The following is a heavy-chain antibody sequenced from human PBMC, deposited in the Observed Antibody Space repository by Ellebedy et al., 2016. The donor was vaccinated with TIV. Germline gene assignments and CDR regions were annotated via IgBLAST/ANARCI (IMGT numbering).Heavy chain of an antibody. D-gene: IGHD3-10*01. J-gene: IGHJ4*02. CDR2: INPNSGGT. V-gene: IGHV1-2*02. CDR3: ARAEYYYGSGSYYFDY. Sequence: ASVKVSXKASGYTFTGYYMHWVRQAPGQGLEWMGWINPNSGGTNYAQKFQGRVTMTRDTSISTAYMELSRLRSDDTAVYYCARAEYYYGSGSYYFDYWGQGTLVTVSS. CDR1: GYTFTGYY.